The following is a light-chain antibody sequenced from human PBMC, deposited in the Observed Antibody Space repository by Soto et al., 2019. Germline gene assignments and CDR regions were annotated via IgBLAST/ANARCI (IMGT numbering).Light chain of an antibody. Sequence: DIQMTQYPSTLPASVGDRVTITCRASQSISNLLAWYQQKPGTAPKLLIYHASTLESGVPSRFSGSGSGTELTLTISSLQPDDFATYYCQQYNSYSFGHGTKVDIK. J-gene: IGKJ1*01. CDR3: QQYNSYS. CDR1: QSISNL. CDR2: HAS. V-gene: IGKV1-5*01.